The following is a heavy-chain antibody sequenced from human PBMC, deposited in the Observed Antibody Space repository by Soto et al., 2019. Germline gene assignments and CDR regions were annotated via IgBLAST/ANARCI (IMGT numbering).Heavy chain of an antibody. CDR2: ISGGSHYI. J-gene: IGHJ4*02. D-gene: IGHD5-12*01. CDR3: ARGTHGYNFPDY. V-gene: IGHV3-21*01. CDR1: GFRFSDYS. Sequence: SLRLSCAASGFRFSDYSINWVRQAPGKGLEWISSISGGSHYIDYADSVKGRFTISRDNAKNSLSLQMNSLRVEDTAVYYCARGTHGYNFPDYWGQGTLVTVSS.